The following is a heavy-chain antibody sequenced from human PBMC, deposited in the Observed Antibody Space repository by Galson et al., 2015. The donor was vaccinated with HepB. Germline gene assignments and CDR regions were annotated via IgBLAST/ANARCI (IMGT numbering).Heavy chain of an antibody. J-gene: IGHJ6*02. CDR1: GSILSSYS. V-gene: IGHV3-21*01. Sequence: SLRLSCAASGSILSSYSMNWVRQAQGKGLEWVSSMSSSTNYIYYADSVKGRFTVSIDNAKNSLFLQMNSLRAEDTAVYYCATNTPAAVMRASGMDVWGQGTAVTVSS. D-gene: IGHD2-2*01. CDR2: MSSSTNYI. CDR3: ATNTPAAVMRASGMDV.